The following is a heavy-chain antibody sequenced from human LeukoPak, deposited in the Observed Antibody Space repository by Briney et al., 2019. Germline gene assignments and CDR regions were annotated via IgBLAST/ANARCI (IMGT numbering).Heavy chain of an antibody. CDR1: GYTFTSYG. CDR3: ARDARGSYLYNWFDP. CDR2: ISAYNGNT. V-gene: IGHV1-18*01. D-gene: IGHD1-26*01. J-gene: IGHJ5*02. Sequence: GGSVKVSCKASGYTFTSYGISWVRQAPGQGLEWMGWISAYNGNTNYAQKLQGRVTMTTDTSTSTAYMEPRSLRSDDTAVYYCARDARGSYLYNWFDPWGQGTLVTVSS.